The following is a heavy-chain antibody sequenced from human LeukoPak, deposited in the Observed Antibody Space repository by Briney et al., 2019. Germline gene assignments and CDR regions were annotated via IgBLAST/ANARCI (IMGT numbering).Heavy chain of an antibody. CDR3: ARDGQVNWFDP. J-gene: IGHJ5*02. CDR2: ISSSSSYI. D-gene: IGHD3/OR15-3a*01. Sequence: GGSLRLSCAASGFTFSSYSMNWVRQAPGKGLEWVSSISSSSSYIYYADSLKGRFTISRDNAKNSLYLQMNSLRVEDTAVYYCARDGQVNWFDPWGQGTLVTVSS. CDR1: GFTFSSYS. V-gene: IGHV3-21*01.